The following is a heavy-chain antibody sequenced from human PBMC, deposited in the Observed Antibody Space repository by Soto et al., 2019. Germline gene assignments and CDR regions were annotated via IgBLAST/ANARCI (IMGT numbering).Heavy chain of an antibody. Sequence: PGESLKISCKGSGYSFTSYWIGWVRQMPGKGLEWMGIIYPGDSDTRYSPSLKSRVTISVDTSKNQFSLKLSSVTAADTAVYYCARGRWIFGVVIRNGRYFDYWGQGTLVTVSS. J-gene: IGHJ4*02. D-gene: IGHD3-3*01. CDR2: IYPGDSDT. CDR3: ARGRWIFGVVIRNGRYFDY. CDR1: GYSFTSYW. V-gene: IGHV5-51*01.